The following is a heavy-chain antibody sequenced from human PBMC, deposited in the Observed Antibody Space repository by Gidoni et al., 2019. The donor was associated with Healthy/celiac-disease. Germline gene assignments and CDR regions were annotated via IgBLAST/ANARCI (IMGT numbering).Heavy chain of an antibody. CDR3: AREAIEFIAAAGTEGSYYFDY. CDR2: IIPIFGTA. V-gene: IGHV1-69*01. Sequence: QVQLVQSGAEVKKPGSSVKVSCKASGGTFSSYAISWVRQAPGQGLEWMGGIIPIFGTANYAQEFQGRVTITADESTSTAYMELSSLRSEDTAVYYCAREAIEFIAAAGTEGSYYFDYWGQGTLVTVSS. D-gene: IGHD6-13*01. CDR1: GGTFSSYA. J-gene: IGHJ4*02.